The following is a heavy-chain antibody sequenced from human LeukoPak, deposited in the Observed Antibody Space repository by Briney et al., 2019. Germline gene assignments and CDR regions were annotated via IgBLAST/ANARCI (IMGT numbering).Heavy chain of an antibody. CDR3: AKGRWGLTINNFDL. CDR1: GFSLTTYA. J-gene: IGHJ3*01. V-gene: IGHV3-23*01. D-gene: IGHD2-21*02. Sequence: GGSLRLSCAASGFSLTTYAMGWVRQAPGKGLEWVSVISDRGDSTYYADSVKGRFTISRDSSKNTLYLQMNSLGGEDTALYYCAKGRWGLTINNFDLWGQGTMVTVSS. CDR2: ISDRGDST.